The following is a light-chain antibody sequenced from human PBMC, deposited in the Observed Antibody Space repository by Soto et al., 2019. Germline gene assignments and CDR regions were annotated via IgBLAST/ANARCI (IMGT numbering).Light chain of an antibody. V-gene: IGKV3-15*01. CDR1: QSISRS. CDR2: DAS. CDR3: QQYNKWPQT. J-gene: IGKJ1*01. Sequence: EIVLTHAPAILSVSPRERATLSEWASQSISRSLAWYQQKPGQAPRLLISDASTRATGIPARFSGSGSGTEFTLTISSLQSEDFALYYCQQYNKWPQTFGQGTKVDIK.